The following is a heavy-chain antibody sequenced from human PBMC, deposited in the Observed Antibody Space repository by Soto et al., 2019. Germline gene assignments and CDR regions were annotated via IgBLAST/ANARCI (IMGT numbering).Heavy chain of an antibody. CDR2: ISSSSSYI. CDR3: ARACSGGSCYHLTS. J-gene: IGHJ4*02. CDR1: GFTFSSYS. V-gene: IGHV3-21*01. Sequence: GGSLRLSCAASGFTFSSYSMNWVRQAPGKGLEWVSSISSSSSYIYYADSVKGRFTISRDNAKNSLYLQMNSLRAEDTAVYYCARACSGGSCYHLTSWGQGTLVTVSS. D-gene: IGHD2-15*01.